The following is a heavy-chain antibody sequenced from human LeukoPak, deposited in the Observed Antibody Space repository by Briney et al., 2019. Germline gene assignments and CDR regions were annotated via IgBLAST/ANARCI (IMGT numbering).Heavy chain of an antibody. J-gene: IGHJ4*02. V-gene: IGHV4-59*01. D-gene: IGHD2-21*01. CDR1: GGSISSYY. CDR2: IYYSGST. CDR3: ARVREILVGIVDY. Sequence: SETLSLTCTVSGGSISSYYWGWIRQPPGKGLEWIGYIYYSGSTNYNPSLKSRVTISVDTSKNQFSLKLSSVTAADTAVYYCARVREILVGIVDYWGQGTLVTVSS.